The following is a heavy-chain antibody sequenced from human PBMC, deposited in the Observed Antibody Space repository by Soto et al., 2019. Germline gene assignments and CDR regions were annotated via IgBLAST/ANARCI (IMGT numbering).Heavy chain of an antibody. CDR2: IYPGDSDT. D-gene: IGHD4-17*01. CDR3: ARQRPIFYGDYVRGYLDY. Sequence: PGASLKISCKVSGYSFTSYWIGWVRQMPGKGLEWMGIIYPGDSDTRYSPSFQGQVTISADKSISTAYLQWSSLKASDTAMYYCARQRPIFYGDYVRGYLDYWGQGTLVTVSS. V-gene: IGHV5-51*01. J-gene: IGHJ4*02. CDR1: GYSFTSYW.